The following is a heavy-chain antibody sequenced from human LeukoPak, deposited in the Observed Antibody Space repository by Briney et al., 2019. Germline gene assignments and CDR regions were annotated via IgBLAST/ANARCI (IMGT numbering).Heavy chain of an antibody. J-gene: IGHJ5*02. CDR3: ARDRGCSSTSCYMTGGWFDP. D-gene: IGHD2-2*02. CDR2: ISAYNGNT. CDR1: GYTFTIYG. Sequence: ASVTVSFTASGYTFTIYGISWVRQAPGQGLEWMGWISAYNGNTNYAQKLQGRVTMTTDTSTSTAYMELRSLRSDDTAVYDCARDRGCSSTSCYMTGGWFDPWGQGTLVTVSS. V-gene: IGHV1-18*01.